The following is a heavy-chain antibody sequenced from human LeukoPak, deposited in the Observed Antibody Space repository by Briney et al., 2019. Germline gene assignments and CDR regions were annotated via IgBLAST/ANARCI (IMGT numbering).Heavy chain of an antibody. J-gene: IGHJ4*02. V-gene: IGHV1-18*01. CDR3: ARDQDQYGSGALN. CDR2: ISAYNGNT. CDR1: GGTFSSYA. Sequence: ASVKVSCKASGGTFSSYAISLVRQAPGQGLEWMGWISAYNGNTNYAQKLQGRVTMTTDTSTSTAYMELRSLRSDDAAVYYCARDQDQYGSGALNWGQGTLVTVSS. D-gene: IGHD3-10*01.